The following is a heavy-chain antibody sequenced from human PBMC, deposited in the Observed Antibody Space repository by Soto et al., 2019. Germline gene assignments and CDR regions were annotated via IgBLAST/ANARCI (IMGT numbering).Heavy chain of an antibody. CDR3: ARDKAAAAGRSGWFDP. J-gene: IGHJ5*02. V-gene: IGHV4-31*03. CDR1: GGSISSGGYY. D-gene: IGHD6-13*01. Sequence: SETLSLTCTVSGGSISSGGYYWSWIRQQPGKGLEWIGYNYYSGSTYYNPSLKSRVTISVDTSKNQFSLKLSSVTAADTAVYYCARDKAAAAGRSGWFDPWGQGTLVTVSS. CDR2: NYYSGST.